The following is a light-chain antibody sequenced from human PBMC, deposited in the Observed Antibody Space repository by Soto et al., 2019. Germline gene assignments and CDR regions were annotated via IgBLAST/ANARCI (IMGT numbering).Light chain of an antibody. Sequence: IQFTQSPFSLSASVGDRVSISCPASQSISNYLNWYQQKPGKAPKVLIFAASRLQSGVPSRFSGSGSGTDFTLTISSLQPEDFATYYCQQRNSYPITFGQGTRLEIK. CDR1: QSISNY. CDR3: QQRNSYPIT. J-gene: IGKJ5*01. V-gene: IGKV1-39*01. CDR2: AAS.